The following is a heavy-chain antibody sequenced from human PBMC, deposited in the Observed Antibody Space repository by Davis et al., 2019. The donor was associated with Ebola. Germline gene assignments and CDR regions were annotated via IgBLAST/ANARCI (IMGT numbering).Heavy chain of an antibody. J-gene: IGHJ4*02. V-gene: IGHV3-53*01. D-gene: IGHD6-6*01. Sequence: PGGSLRFSCAASGIIVSSNHMSWVRQAPGKGLEWVSTFYSRGAIYYADSVKGRFTISRDDSKNTVLLQMSSLRAEDTAIYYCARDLGSSTDYWGQGTLVTVSS. CDR1: GIIVSSNH. CDR3: ARDLGSSTDY. CDR2: FYSRGAI.